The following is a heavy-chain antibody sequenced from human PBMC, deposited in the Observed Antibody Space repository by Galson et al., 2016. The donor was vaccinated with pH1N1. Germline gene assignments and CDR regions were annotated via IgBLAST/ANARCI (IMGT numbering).Heavy chain of an antibody. D-gene: IGHD6-19*01. Sequence: SLRLSCAASGFTFSTYAMHWVRQAPGKGLAWVALTSYDGSIKYYAESVKGRFTISRDNSKNTLSLEMNSLRAEDKAVYYCAREPPDSSGWGYYDGMDVWGQGTTVTVSS. J-gene: IGHJ6*02. CDR1: GFTFSTYA. CDR2: TSYDGSIK. V-gene: IGHV3-30-3*01. CDR3: AREPPDSSGWGYYDGMDV.